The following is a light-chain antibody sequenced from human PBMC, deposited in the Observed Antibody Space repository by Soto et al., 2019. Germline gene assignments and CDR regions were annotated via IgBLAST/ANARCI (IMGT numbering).Light chain of an antibody. J-gene: IGKJ1*01. CDR2: KAS. CDR3: QLYINLWT. V-gene: IGKV1-5*03. Sequence: DIQMTQSPSTLSASVGDRVTITCRASQSISTWLAWYQQKPGKAPKLLIYKASSLESGVPSRFSGSGSGTEFTLTISSLQPDDSATYYCQLYINLWTCGQGTKVDIK. CDR1: QSISTW.